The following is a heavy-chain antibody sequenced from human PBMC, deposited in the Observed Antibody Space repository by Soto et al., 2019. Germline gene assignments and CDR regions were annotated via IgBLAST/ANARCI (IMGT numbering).Heavy chain of an antibody. CDR2: IKQDGSEK. J-gene: IGHJ6*02. Sequence: GGSLRLSCAASGFTFSSYWMSWVRQAPGKGLEWVANIKQDGSEKYYVDSVKGRFTISRDNAKNSLYLQMNSLRAEDTAVYYCARVPMVRGVIAYYYYGMDVWGQGTTVTVFS. V-gene: IGHV3-7*01. CDR1: GFTFSSYW. CDR3: ARVPMVRGVIAYYYYGMDV. D-gene: IGHD3-10*01.